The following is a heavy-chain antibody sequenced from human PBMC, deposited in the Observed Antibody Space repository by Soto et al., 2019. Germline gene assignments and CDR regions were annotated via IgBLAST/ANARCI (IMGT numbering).Heavy chain of an antibody. CDR2: IGCDGDTT. CDR3: VKALESFLTRHSFDI. J-gene: IGHJ3*02. CDR1: GFTFSSYS. Sequence: GGSLRLSCSASGFTFSSYSLHWVRQAPGKGLEYVSVIGCDGDTTYYADSVKGRFTISRDNSKNTLYLQMSSLRAEDTAVYYCVKALESFLTRHSFDIWSQGTMVTGSS. D-gene: IGHD3-3*02. V-gene: IGHV3-64D*08.